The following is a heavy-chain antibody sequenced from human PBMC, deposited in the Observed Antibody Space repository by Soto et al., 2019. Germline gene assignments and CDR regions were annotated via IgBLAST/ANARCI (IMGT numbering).Heavy chain of an antibody. CDR3: SYGDSPGPIDH. V-gene: IGHV4-59*01. Sequence: PSETLSLTCTVSGGSISSYYWSWIRQPPGKGLEWIGYIYYSGSTNYNPSLKSRVTISADTSKNQFSLRLSSVTAADTAMYYCSYGDSPGPIDHWGQGTLVTVSS. D-gene: IGHD4-17*01. J-gene: IGHJ4*02. CDR2: IYYSGST. CDR1: GGSISSYY.